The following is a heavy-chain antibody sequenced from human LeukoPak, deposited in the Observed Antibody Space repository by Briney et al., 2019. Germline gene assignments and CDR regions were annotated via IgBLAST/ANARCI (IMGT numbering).Heavy chain of an antibody. Sequence: GRSLRLSCAASGFTFSNYHMHWVRQAPGKGLEWVAVVSYDGSDKYYADSVKGRFTISRDNSNNTLYLQMNSLRAEDTAIYYCARDQSNGESMGCWGQGTLVTVSS. D-gene: IGHD3-10*01. CDR2: VSYDGSDK. CDR3: ARDQSNGESMGC. CDR1: GFTFSNYH. V-gene: IGHV3-33*05. J-gene: IGHJ4*02.